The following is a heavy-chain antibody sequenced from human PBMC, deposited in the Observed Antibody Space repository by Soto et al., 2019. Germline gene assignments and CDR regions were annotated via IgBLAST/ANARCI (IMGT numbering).Heavy chain of an antibody. J-gene: IGHJ6*02. V-gene: IGHV1-2*04. CDR2: INPKSGGT. D-gene: IGHD2-8*01. Sequence: ASVKVSCKASGYSFTDYHIHWVRQAPGQGLEWLGRINPKSGGTSTAQKFQGWVTMTTDTSISTASMELTRLTSDDTAIYYCARGDSTDCSNGVCSFFYNHDMDVWGQGTTVTAP. CDR3: ARGDSTDCSNGVCSFFYNHDMDV. CDR1: GYSFTDYH.